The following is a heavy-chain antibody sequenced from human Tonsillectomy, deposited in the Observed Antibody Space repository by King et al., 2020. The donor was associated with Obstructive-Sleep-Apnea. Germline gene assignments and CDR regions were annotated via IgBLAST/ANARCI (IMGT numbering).Heavy chain of an antibody. D-gene: IGHD6-19*01. CDR3: ARGIAVAGPDAFDI. CDR1: GFTFSSYD. J-gene: IGHJ3*02. CDR2: IGTAGDT. V-gene: IGHV3-13*04. Sequence: VQLVESGGGLVQPGGSLRLSCAASGFTFSSYDMHWVRQATGKGLEWVSAIGTAGDTYYPGSVKGRFTISRENAKNSLYLQMNSLRAGDTAVYYCARGIAVAGPDAFDIWGQGTMVTVSS.